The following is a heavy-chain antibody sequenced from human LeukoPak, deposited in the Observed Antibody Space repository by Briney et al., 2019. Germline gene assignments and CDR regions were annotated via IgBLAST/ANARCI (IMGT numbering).Heavy chain of an antibody. V-gene: IGHV1-46*01. J-gene: IGHJ6*02. CDR3: ARDRLFSQGEWLFFSPWGMDV. D-gene: IGHD3-3*01. CDR2: INPSGGST. Sequence: ASVTVSRTASGYTFTSYYMHWVRQAPGQGLEWMGIINPSGGSTSYAQKFQGRVTMTRDTSTSTVYMELSSLRSEDTAVYYCARDRLFSQGEWLFFSPWGMDVWGQGTTVTVSS. CDR1: GYTFTSYY.